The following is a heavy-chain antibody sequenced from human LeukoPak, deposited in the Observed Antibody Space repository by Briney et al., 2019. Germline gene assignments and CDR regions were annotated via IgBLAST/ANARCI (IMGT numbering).Heavy chain of an antibody. CDR3: ARDRSERSGWSYYFDY. Sequence: SLRLSCAASGFTFSSYAMHWVRQAPGKGLEWVAVISYDGSNKYYADSVKGRFTISRDNSKNTLYLQMNSLRAEDTAVYYCARDRSERSGWSYYFDYWGQGTLVTVSS. CDR2: ISYDGSNK. D-gene: IGHD6-19*01. CDR1: GFTFSSYA. V-gene: IGHV3-30*01. J-gene: IGHJ4*02.